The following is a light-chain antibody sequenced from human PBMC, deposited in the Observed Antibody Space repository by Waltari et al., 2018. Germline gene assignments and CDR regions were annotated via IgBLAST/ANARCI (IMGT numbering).Light chain of an antibody. CDR1: SSDVGAYNF. V-gene: IGLV2-11*01. CDR3: CSYAGSHVV. J-gene: IGLJ2*01. Sequence: QSALTQPRSVSGSPGQSVAISCTGTSSDVGAYNFVPWHQQHPGKTPKFMLYDVTVRPSGGPASFSGSRSGNPASLTISGLQAEDEADYYSCSYAGSHVVFGGGTKLTVL. CDR2: DVT.